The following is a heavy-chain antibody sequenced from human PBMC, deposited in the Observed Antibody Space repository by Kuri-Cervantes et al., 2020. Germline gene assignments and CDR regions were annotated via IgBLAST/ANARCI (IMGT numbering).Heavy chain of an antibody. V-gene: IGHV4-59*01. CDR2: IYYSGST. CDR3: ARDSSGIAVSD. Sequence: PERLSLTCIVSGGSISSYYWSWNRQPAGKGLEWIGYIYYSGSTNYNPSPKSGVTISVDTSKNQFSLKLSSVTAADTAVYYCARDSSGIAVSDWGQGTLVTVSS. CDR1: GGSISSYY. D-gene: IGHD6-19*01. J-gene: IGHJ4*02.